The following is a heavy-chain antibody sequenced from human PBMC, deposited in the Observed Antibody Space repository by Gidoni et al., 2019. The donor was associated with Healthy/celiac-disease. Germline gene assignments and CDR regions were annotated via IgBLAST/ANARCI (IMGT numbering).Heavy chain of an antibody. J-gene: IGHJ6*02. CDR2: INAGNGNT. CDR3: ARTRYYYGSGSYYVGTIYGMDV. Sequence: QVQLVQSGAEVKKPGASVKVSCKASGYTFTSYAMHWVRQAPGQRLEWMGWINAGNGNTKYSQQFQCRVTITRDTSASTSYMELSSLRSEDTAVYYCARTRYYYGSGSYYVGTIYGMDVWGQGTTVTVSS. V-gene: IGHV1-3*01. CDR1: GYTFTSYA. D-gene: IGHD3-10*01.